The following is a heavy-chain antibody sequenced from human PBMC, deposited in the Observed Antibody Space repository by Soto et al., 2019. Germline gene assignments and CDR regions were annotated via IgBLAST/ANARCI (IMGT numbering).Heavy chain of an antibody. J-gene: IGHJ5*02. CDR1: GFSLSTSGVG. CDR3: AHRASDSSGWPVDP. V-gene: IGHV2-5*02. D-gene: IGHD6-19*01. Sequence: QFTLKESGPTLVKPTQTLTLTCTFSGFSLSTSGVGVGWIRQPPGKALEWLALIYWDDDKRYSPSLKSRLTSTKDTSKSRVVLTMTNMVPVDTATYYCAHRASDSSGWPVDPWGQGTLVTVSS. CDR2: IYWDDDK.